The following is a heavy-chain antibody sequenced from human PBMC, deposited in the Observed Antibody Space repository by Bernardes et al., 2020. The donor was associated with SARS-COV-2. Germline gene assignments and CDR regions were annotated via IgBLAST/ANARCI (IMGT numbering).Heavy chain of an antibody. D-gene: IGHD3-22*01. CDR2: IFTSGST. V-gene: IGHV4-4*07. J-gene: IGHJ3*02. CDR3: ARAYYYDSSGSKDAFDI. Sequence: SNTLSLTCTVSGDYTSNYYWSWIRQPAGKGLEWIGRIFTSGSTNYNPSLKSRVTMSVDTSKNQFSLKLRSVTAADTAVYYCARAYYYDSSGSKDAFDIWGLGTMVTVSS. CDR1: GDYTSNYY.